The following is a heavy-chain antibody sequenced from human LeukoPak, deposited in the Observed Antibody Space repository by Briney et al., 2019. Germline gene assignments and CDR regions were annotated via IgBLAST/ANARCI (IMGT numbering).Heavy chain of an antibody. CDR2: TFYSGST. CDR1: GGSISSYY. V-gene: IGHV4-59*01. J-gene: IGHJ4*02. Sequence: PSETLSLTCTVSGGSISSYYWSWIRQPPGKGLEWIGYTFYSGSTSYNPSLKSRVTISVDTSKKQFSLKLSSVTAADTAVYYCARTIAVAGTFSFDYWGQGTLVTVSS. CDR3: ARTIAVAGTFSFDY. D-gene: IGHD6-19*01.